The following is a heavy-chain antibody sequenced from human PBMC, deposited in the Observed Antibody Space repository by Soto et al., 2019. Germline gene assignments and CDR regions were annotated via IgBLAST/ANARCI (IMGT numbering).Heavy chain of an antibody. CDR3: AKGLYSGSLVAFDI. V-gene: IGHV3-23*01. CDR1: GFTFSSYG. CDR2: ISGSGGST. Sequence: RASLRLSSASTGFTFSSYGMSMVRQAPGKGLEWVSAISGSGGSTYYADSVKGRFTISRDNSKNTLYLQMNSLRAEDTAVYYCAKGLYSGSLVAFDIWGQGTLVTGSS. J-gene: IGHJ3*02. D-gene: IGHD1-26*01.